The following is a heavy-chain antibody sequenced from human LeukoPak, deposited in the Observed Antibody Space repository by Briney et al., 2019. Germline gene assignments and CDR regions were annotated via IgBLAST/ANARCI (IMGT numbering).Heavy chain of an antibody. CDR3: AKNTRSVVAASHTFDF. J-gene: IGHJ4*02. CDR2: ISGSGGST. CDR1: GFTFSSYA. V-gene: IGHV3-23*01. Sequence: SGGSLRLSCEASGFTFSSYAMGWVRQAPGKGLEWVSVISGSGGSTYYTDSVKGRFTTSRDNSKSTLYLQMNSLRAEDTALYYCAKNTRSVVAASHTFDFWGQGTLVTVSS. D-gene: IGHD2-15*01.